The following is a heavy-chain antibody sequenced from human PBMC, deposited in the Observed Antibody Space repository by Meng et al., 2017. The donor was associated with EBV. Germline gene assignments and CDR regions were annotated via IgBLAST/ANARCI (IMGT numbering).Heavy chain of an antibody. J-gene: IGHJ4*02. CDR3: ASESGRGYTPDY. V-gene: IGHV1-69*01. Sequence: HVECVQCAAEVKKPGSSVKVSCKTSGGPFRYYAISWVRQAPGQGLEWLGGFLPRLGAPNYAQKFHGRVKITADESTSTHYMDLSSLRSEDTAIYYCASESGRGYTPDYWGQGTLVTVSS. CDR1: GGPFRYYA. D-gene: IGHD3-10*01. CDR2: FLPRLGAP.